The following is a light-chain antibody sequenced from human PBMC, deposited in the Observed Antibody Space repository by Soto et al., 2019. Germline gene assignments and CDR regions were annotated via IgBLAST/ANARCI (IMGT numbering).Light chain of an antibody. J-gene: IGLJ1*01. Sequence: SSDVGGYDYVSWYQLHPGKAPKLMVFEVSNRPSGVSYRFSGSKSGNTASLTISGLQAEDEADYFCSSYSISTPGVFGTGKKGTV. CDR2: EVS. CDR3: SSYSISTPGV. V-gene: IGLV2-14*01. CDR1: SSDVGGYDY.